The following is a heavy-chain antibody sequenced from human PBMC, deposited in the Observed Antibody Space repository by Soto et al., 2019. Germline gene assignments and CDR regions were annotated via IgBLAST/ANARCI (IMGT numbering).Heavy chain of an antibody. Sequence: QVQLQESGPGLVKPSETLSLTCTVSGGSVSSGSYYWSWIRQPPGKGLEWIGYLYYSGSTNYNPSLKSRVTRSVDMSKNHFSLKLSSVTAADTAVYYCARVVGATHFDYWGQGTLVTVSS. J-gene: IGHJ4*02. CDR2: LYYSGST. D-gene: IGHD1-26*01. CDR3: ARVVGATHFDY. CDR1: GGSVSSGSYY. V-gene: IGHV4-61*03.